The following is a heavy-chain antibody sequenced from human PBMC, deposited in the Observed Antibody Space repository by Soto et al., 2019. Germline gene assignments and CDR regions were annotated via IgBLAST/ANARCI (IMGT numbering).Heavy chain of an antibody. CDR2: ISTYSGDT. CDR3: ATHHGPPRLDNWFDT. Sequence: QVHLVQSGVEVKTPGASVKVSCQASGYTFFTYDISWVRQAPGQGLEWMGWISTYSGDTKYAQKFQGRVTMTTDTCTSTAYPALRSLISDDTAVYYCATHHGPPRLDNWFDTWGQGALVNVSS. J-gene: IGHJ5*02. V-gene: IGHV1-18*01. D-gene: IGHD3-16*01. CDR1: GYTFFTYD.